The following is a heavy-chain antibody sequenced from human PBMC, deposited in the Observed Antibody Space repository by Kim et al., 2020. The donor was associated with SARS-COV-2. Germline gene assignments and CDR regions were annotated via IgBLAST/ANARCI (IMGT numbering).Heavy chain of an antibody. CDR2: INPNIGNT. V-gene: IGHV1-2*06. J-gene: IGHJ4*02. Sequence: ASVKVSCKASGYTFSGYYMHWVRQAPGQGLEWMGRINPNIGNTNYAQKFQGRVTMTRDTTISTAYMELSSLRSDDTAGYYCARETQQLGFDYWGQGTLVT. D-gene: IGHD6-13*01. CDR3: ARETQQLGFDY. CDR1: GYTFSGYY.